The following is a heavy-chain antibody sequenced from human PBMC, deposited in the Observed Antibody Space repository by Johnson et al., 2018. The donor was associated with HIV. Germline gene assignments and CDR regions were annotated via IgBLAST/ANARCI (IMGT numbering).Heavy chain of an antibody. V-gene: IGHV3-13*01. CDR1: GFTFSSYD. J-gene: IGHJ3*02. CDR2: IGTAGDT. CDR3: VRGGSDAFDI. Sequence: VQLVESGGGLVQPGGSLRLSCAASGFTFSSYDMHWVRQATGKGLEWVSAIGTAGDTYYPGSVKGRFTISRDNAKNSLYLQMNSLSPGDTAVYYCVRGGSDAFDIWGQGTMVTVSS. D-gene: IGHD3-10*01.